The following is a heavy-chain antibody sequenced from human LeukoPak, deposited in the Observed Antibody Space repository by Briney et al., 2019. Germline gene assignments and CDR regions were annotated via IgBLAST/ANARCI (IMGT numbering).Heavy chain of an antibody. J-gene: IGHJ4*02. CDR2: ISSRGSTI. D-gene: IGHD6-6*01. V-gene: IGHV3-11*01. CDR3: ARAVLPSVDY. Sequence: GRSLRLSCAASGFTFSDYYMSWIRPAPEKGLEWVSYISSRGSTIYYADSVKARFTISRDNAKNSLYLQMNSLRAEDTAVYYCARAVLPSVDYWGQGTLVTVSS. CDR1: GFTFSDYY.